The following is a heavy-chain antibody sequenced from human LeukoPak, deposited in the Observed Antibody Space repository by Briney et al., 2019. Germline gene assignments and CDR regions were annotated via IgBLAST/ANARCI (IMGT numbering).Heavy chain of an antibody. J-gene: IGHJ6*04. CDR3: ARGAVAGNGYYYYGMDV. CDR1: GFTFSIYE. V-gene: IGHV3-48*03. D-gene: IGHD6-19*01. Sequence: PGGPLRLSCAVFGFTFSIYEVSWARHARGKAREGVSYIISRGSTIYYAHSAKGPFTISRDNAKNSLYLQMNSLRAEDTAVYYCARGAVAGNGYYYYGMDVWGKGTTVTVSS. CDR2: IISRGSTI.